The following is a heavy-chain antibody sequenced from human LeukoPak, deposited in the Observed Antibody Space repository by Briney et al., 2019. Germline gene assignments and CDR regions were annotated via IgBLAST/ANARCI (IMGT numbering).Heavy chain of an antibody. Sequence: GGSLRLSCAASGFTFSSYFMHWVRQTPGKGLEWVSSISSSSYIYYADSVKGRFTISRDNAKNSLYLQMNSLRAEDTAVYYCARDRECSGGSCYYPDYYFDYWGQGTLVTVSS. V-gene: IGHV3-69-1*01. D-gene: IGHD2-15*01. CDR2: ISSSSYI. CDR1: GFTFSSYF. CDR3: ARDRECSGGSCYYPDYYFDY. J-gene: IGHJ4*02.